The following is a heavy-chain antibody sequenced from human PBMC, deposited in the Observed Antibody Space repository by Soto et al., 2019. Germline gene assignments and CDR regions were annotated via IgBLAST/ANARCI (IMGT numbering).Heavy chain of an antibody. D-gene: IGHD2-15*01. CDR2: LSDTGHST. CDR1: GFTFSSYS. CDR3: AKSLRVARNDAFDF. Sequence: EVQLLESGGGLVQPGGSLRLSCAASGFTFSSYSMNWVRQAPGKGLEWVSSLSDTGHSTYFADSVKGRFTISRDNSKNTLFLQMNNLRAADTAVYFCAKSLRVARNDAFDFWGQGTMVTVSS. J-gene: IGHJ3*01. V-gene: IGHV3-23*01.